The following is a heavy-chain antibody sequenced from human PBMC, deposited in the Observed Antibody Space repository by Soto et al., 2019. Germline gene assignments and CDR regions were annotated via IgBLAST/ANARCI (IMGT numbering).Heavy chain of an antibody. CDR2: SSNSGTFS. V-gene: IGHV3-11*06. J-gene: IGHJ4*02. CDR1: GFTFSDYY. Sequence: GGSLRLSCEGSGFTFSDYYISWIRQAPGKGLEWISYSSNSGTFSRYADSVKGRFSISRDNTKNLLYLQMNSLRAEDTAVYYCARSGDNYNRLDYWGQGTPVTVS. D-gene: IGHD1-1*01. CDR3: ARSGDNYNRLDY.